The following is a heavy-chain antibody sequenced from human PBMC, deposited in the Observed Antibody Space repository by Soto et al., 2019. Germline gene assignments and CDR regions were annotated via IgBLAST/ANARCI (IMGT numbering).Heavy chain of an antibody. Sequence: GASVKVSCKASGYTFTGYYMHWVRQAPGQGLEWMGWINPNSGGTNYAQKFQGWVTMTRDTSISTAYMELSRLRSGDTAVYYCARLRYYDSSGYPYFDYWGQGTLVTVSS. CDR3: ARLRYYDSSGYPYFDY. J-gene: IGHJ4*02. CDR2: INPNSGGT. V-gene: IGHV1-2*04. D-gene: IGHD3-22*01. CDR1: GYTFTGYY.